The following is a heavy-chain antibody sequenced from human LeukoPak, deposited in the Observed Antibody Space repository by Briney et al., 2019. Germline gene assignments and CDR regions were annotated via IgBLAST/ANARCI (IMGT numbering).Heavy chain of an antibody. CDR2: ISAYNGNT. Sequence: ASVKVSCKASGYTFTSYGISWVREAPGQGLEWMGWISAYNGNTNYTQKLQGRVTMTTDTSTSTAYIELRSVRSDDTAVYYCAREGAGGVTILLGYWGQGTLVTVSS. CDR1: GYTFTSYG. V-gene: IGHV1-18*01. D-gene: IGHD4-17*01. CDR3: AREGAGGVTILLGY. J-gene: IGHJ4*02.